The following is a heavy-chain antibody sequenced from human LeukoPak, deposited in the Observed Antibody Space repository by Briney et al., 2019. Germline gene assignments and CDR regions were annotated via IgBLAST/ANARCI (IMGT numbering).Heavy chain of an antibody. CDR2: ISSDGNNK. J-gene: IGHJ4*02. Sequence: GGSLRLSCAASGFIFSYYAMHWVRQAPGKGLEWVAVISSDGNNKYYADSVKGRFTISRDNSKSTLYLQMNSLRAEDTAMYYCARDVGATWGPIYWGQGTLVTVSS. CDR1: GFIFSYYA. CDR3: ARDVGATWGPIY. V-gene: IGHV3-30-3*01. D-gene: IGHD1-26*01.